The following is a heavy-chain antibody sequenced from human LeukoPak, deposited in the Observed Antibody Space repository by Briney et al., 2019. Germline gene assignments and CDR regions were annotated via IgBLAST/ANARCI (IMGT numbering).Heavy chain of an antibody. Sequence: ASVKVSCKASGYTFTSYGISWVRQAPGQRLEWMGWISAYNGNTNYAQKLQGRVTMTTDTSTSTAYMELRSLRSDDTAVYYCAREVPYDSSRYYQPFDYWGQGTLVTVSS. CDR1: GYTFTSYG. D-gene: IGHD3-22*01. CDR2: ISAYNGNT. J-gene: IGHJ4*02. CDR3: AREVPYDSSRYYQPFDY. V-gene: IGHV1-18*01.